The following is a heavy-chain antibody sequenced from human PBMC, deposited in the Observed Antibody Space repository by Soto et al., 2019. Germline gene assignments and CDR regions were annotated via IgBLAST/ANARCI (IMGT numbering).Heavy chain of an antibody. Sequence: LRLSCEASGFTFSHYEMNWVRQAPGKGLEWVSYISSSGSTIYYADSVKGRFTISRDNAKNSLYLQMNSLRAEDTAVYYCAKNYDFWRDPKRRDYWGQGTLVTVS. CDR2: ISSSGSTI. D-gene: IGHD3-3*01. CDR1: GFTFSHYE. CDR3: AKNYDFWRDPKRRDY. J-gene: IGHJ4*02. V-gene: IGHV3-48*03.